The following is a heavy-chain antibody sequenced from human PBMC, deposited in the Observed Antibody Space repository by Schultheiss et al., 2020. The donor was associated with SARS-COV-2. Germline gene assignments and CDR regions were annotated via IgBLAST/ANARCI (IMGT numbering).Heavy chain of an antibody. Sequence: SETLSLTCTVSGGSISSYYWSWIRQPPGKGLEWIGYIYYSGSTNYNPSLKSRVTISVDTSKNQFSLKLSSVTAADTAVYYCARDLAAAGIFYWGQGTLVTVSS. CDR2: IYYSGST. V-gene: IGHV4-59*12. D-gene: IGHD6-13*01. J-gene: IGHJ4*02. CDR1: GGSISSYY. CDR3: ARDLAAAGIFY.